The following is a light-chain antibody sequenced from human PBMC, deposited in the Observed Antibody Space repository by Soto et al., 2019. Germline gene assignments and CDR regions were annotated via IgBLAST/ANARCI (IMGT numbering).Light chain of an antibody. V-gene: IGKV3-15*01. CDR1: QSVSIH. CDR2: DTS. CDR3: QQYSNWPET. J-gene: IGKJ1*01. Sequence: ETVMTQSPGTLSVSLGERATLSCRASQSVSIHLAWYQQKPGQAPRLLIYDTSTRATGIPARFSGSGSGTEFTLTISSLQSEDFAVYYCQQYSNWPETFGQGTKVDIK.